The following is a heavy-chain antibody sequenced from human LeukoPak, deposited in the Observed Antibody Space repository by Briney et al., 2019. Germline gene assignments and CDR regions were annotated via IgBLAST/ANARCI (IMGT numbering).Heavy chain of an antibody. Sequence: LSGGSLRLSCVASGFTFRNYGMNWVRQAPGKGLEWVANIKQDGSEKYYVDSVKGRFTISRDNAKNSLYLQMNSLRVEDTAVYYCARDYLAILGAGGQGTLVTVSS. J-gene: IGHJ4*02. CDR2: IKQDGSEK. CDR1: GFTFRNYG. D-gene: IGHD3-3*01. V-gene: IGHV3-7*03. CDR3: ARDYLAILGA.